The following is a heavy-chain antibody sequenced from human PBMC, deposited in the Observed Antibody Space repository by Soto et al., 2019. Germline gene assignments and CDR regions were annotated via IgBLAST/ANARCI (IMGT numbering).Heavy chain of an antibody. CDR1: GFTFSSYA. D-gene: IGHD5-12*01. CDR3: ARAKAYVDIVATFFDY. J-gene: IGHJ4*02. Sequence: QVQLVESGGAVVQPGRSLRLSCAASGFTFSSYAMHWVRQAPGEGLEWVAVISYDGSNKYYADSVKGRFTISRDNSKNTLYLQMNSLRAEDTAVYYCARAKAYVDIVATFFDYWGQGTLVTVSS. CDR2: ISYDGSNK. V-gene: IGHV3-30-3*01.